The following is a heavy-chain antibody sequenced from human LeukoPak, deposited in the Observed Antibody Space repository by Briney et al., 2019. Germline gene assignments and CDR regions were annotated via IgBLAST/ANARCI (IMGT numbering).Heavy chain of an antibody. Sequence: SVKVSCKASGGTFSSYAISWVRQAPGQGLEWMGRIIPILGIANYAQKFQGRVTITADKSTSTAYMELSSLRSEDTAVYYCARTRGQDGDMDYWGQGTLVTASS. CDR2: IIPILGIA. D-gene: IGHD5-24*01. V-gene: IGHV1-69*04. CDR3: ARTRGQDGDMDY. J-gene: IGHJ4*02. CDR1: GGTFSSYA.